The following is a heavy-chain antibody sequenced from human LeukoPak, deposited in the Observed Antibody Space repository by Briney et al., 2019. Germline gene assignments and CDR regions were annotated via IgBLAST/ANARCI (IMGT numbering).Heavy chain of an antibody. V-gene: IGHV4-4*07. J-gene: IGHJ4*02. D-gene: IGHD2-15*01. CDR1: GGSISSYS. CDR2: IYTSGST. CDR3: ARAVHCSGGSCYFDY. Sequence: SETLSLTCTVSGGSISSYSWSWIRQPAGKGLEWIGRIYTSGSTKYNPSLTSRVTMSVDTSKNQYSLKLRSVTAADTAVYYCARAVHCSGGSCYFDYWGQGTLVTVSS.